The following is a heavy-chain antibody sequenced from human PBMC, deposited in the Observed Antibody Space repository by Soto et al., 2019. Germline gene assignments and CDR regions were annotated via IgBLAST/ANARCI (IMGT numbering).Heavy chain of an antibody. J-gene: IGHJ4*02. V-gene: IGHV5-10-1*01. D-gene: IGHD1-1*01. CDR1: GYSFTSYW. CDR2: IDPSESYT. Sequence: PGESLKISCKGSGYSFTSYWISWVRQMPGKGREWMGRIDPSESYTKYSPSFQGHVSIAADKSISTAYRQWGSLKASDTAMYYCARRGHLYRGWTDVDYWGQGTLLTVSS. CDR3: ARRGHLYRGWTDVDY.